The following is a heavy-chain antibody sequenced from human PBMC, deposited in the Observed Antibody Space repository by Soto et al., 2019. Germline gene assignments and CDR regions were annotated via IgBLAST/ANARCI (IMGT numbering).Heavy chain of an antibody. D-gene: IGHD2-15*01. CDR2: MNPNSGNT. V-gene: IGHV1-8*01. J-gene: IGHJ6*03. CDR3: AVGREVFYYYMDV. CDR1: WNTLTKYG. Sequence: GAPGKVSSEASWNTLTKYGIKSGRPATGQGLEWMGWMNPNSGNTGYAQKFQGRVTMTRNTSISTAYMELSSLRSEDTAVYYCAVGREVFYYYMDVWGKGTTVTVSS.